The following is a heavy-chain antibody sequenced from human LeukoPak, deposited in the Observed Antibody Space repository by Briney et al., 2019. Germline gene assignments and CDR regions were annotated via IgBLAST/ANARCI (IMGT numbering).Heavy chain of an antibody. CDR1: GGSITSSSDY. V-gene: IGHV4-39*01. CDR3: ARREGYSGSGGRGAFDI. CDR2: IYYSGST. D-gene: IGHD3-10*01. Sequence: SETLSLTCTVSGGSITSSSDYWGWIRQTPQKGLEWFGTIYYSGSTDYNPSLKGRVTISVDTSKNQFSLKLTSVTAADTAVYYCARREGYSGSGGRGAFDIWGQGTLVTVSS. J-gene: IGHJ3*02.